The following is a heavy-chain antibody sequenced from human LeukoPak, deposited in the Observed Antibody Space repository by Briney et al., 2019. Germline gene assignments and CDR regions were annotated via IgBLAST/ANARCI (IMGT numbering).Heavy chain of an antibody. CDR2: IIPIFGTA. CDR3: ARDPEPGTTGTGDY. CDR1: GGTFSSYA. D-gene: IGHD1-1*01. J-gene: IGHJ4*02. Sequence: ASVKVSCKASGGTFSSYAISWVRQAPGQGLEWMGGIIPIFGTANYAQKFQGRVTITADESTSTAYMELSSLRSEDTAVYYCARDPEPGTTGTGDYWGQGTLDTVSS. V-gene: IGHV1-69*13.